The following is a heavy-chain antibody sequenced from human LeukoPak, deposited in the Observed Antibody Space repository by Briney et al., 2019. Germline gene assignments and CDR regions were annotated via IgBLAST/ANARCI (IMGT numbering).Heavy chain of an antibody. J-gene: IGHJ5*02. CDR2: ISGSGSYI. V-gene: IGHV3-11*04. CDR1: GIAFSDYF. Sequence: GGSLRLSCAASGIAFSDYFMTWIRQAPGKGPEWLAHISGSGSYIYYADSVKGRFTISRDNAKNTLNLQMNSLRVDDTATYYCARIVSQDQTWFDPWGQGTLVTVSS. D-gene: IGHD2-15*01. CDR3: ARIVSQDQTWFDP.